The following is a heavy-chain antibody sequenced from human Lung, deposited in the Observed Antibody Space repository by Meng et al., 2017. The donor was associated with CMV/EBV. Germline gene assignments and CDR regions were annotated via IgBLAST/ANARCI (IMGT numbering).Heavy chain of an antibody. CDR1: GYAFTTYW. D-gene: IGHD3-3*01. Sequence: XVSXXTSGYAFTTYWVGWVRQKPGKGLEWMGIINPADSNTRYSPSFQGQVTISADKSTSTAYLQWSSLRASDTAMYYCVRGTLRFLEWFEGGWFDPWGQGTPVXVSS. CDR2: INPADSNT. J-gene: IGHJ5*02. V-gene: IGHV5-51*01. CDR3: VRGTLRFLEWFEGGWFDP.